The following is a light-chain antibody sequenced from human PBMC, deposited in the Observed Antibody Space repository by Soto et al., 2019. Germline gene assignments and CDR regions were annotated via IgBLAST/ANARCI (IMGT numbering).Light chain of an antibody. CDR3: QVYNSRPPDL. Sequence: EIVVTQSPATLSVSPGERATLSCRTSQSVSGDLAWYQQKPGQAPRLLIYGASTRATDIPARFGGSGSGTEFTLTISSLQSEDFAVYYCQVYNSRPPDLFGQGTKVEIK. J-gene: IGKJ2*01. CDR2: GAS. V-gene: IGKV3-15*01. CDR1: QSVSGD.